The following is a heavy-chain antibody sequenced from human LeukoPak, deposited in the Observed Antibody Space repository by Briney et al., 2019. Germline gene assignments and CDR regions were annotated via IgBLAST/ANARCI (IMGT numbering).Heavy chain of an antibody. V-gene: IGHV3-74*01. CDR2: INSDGSWT. CDR3: VSFYETY. CDR1: GNYW. Sequence: GGSLRLSCAASGNYWIHWVRQAPGKGLVWVSHINSDGSWTSYADSVKGRFTISKDSAKNTVYLQMNSLRAEDTAVYYCVSFYETYWGQGTLVTVSS. J-gene: IGHJ4*02. D-gene: IGHD2/OR15-2a*01.